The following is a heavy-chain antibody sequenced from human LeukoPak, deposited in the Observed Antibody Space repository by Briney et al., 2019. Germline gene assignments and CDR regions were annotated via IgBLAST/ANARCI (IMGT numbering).Heavy chain of an antibody. CDR2: IIPIFGTA. D-gene: IGHD3-22*01. CDR3: ARDPFIYDSSGFDY. Sequence: SVKVSCEASGGTFSSYAISWVRQAPGQGLEWMGRIIPIFGTANYAQKFQGRVTITTDESTSTAYMELSSLRSEDTAVYYCARDPFIYDSSGFDYWGQGTLVTVSS. CDR1: GGTFSSYA. J-gene: IGHJ4*02. V-gene: IGHV1-69*05.